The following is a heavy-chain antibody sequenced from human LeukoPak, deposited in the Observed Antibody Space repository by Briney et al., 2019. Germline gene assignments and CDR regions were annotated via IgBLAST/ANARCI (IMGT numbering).Heavy chain of an antibody. CDR1: GFTFSSYW. V-gene: IGHV3-7*01. D-gene: IGHD4-17*01. J-gene: IGHJ3*02. Sequence: PGGSLRLSCAASGFTFSSYWMSWVRQAPGKGLEWVANIKQDGSEKYYVDSVKGRFTFSRDNAKNSLYLQLNSLRADDTAVYFCARERDGHLPQARAFDIWGQGTMVTVSS. CDR3: ARERDGHLPQARAFDI. CDR2: IKQDGSEK.